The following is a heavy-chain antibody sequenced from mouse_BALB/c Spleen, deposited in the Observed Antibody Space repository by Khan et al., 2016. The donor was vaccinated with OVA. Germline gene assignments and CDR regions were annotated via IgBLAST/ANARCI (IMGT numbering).Heavy chain of an antibody. CDR1: GYSFTGYF. CDR2: INPHIGET. CDR3: TRIYRSDFDY. D-gene: IGHD1-1*01. V-gene: IGHV1-20*02. J-gene: IGHJ2*01. Sequence: VQLQQSGPELVRPGASVKISCKACGYSFTGYFMNWVMQSHGKSLEWIGRINPHIGETFYNQRFKDKATLTVDESSSTAHMELRSLASEDSAVYYCTRIYRSDFDYWGQGTTLTVSS.